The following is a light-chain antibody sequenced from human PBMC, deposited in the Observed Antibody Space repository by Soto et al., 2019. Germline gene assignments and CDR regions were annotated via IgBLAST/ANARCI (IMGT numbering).Light chain of an antibody. CDR2: GNS. J-gene: IGLJ2*01. Sequence: QSVLTQPPSVSGAPGQRVTISCTGSSSNIGAGYDEHWYQQLPGTAPKLLIYGNSNRPSGVPDRFSGSKSGTSASLAITGLQAEDEADYYCQSYDSSLSGKEVFGGGTKLTVL. CDR3: QSYDSSLSGKEV. CDR1: SSNIGAGYD. V-gene: IGLV1-40*01.